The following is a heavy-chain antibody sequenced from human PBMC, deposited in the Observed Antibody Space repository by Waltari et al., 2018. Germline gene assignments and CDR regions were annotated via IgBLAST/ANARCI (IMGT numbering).Heavy chain of an antibody. CDR3: AKVVVAATGRYYFDY. Sequence: QVQLVQSGAEVKKPGASVKVSCKASGYTFTSYDIDWVRQATGQGLEWMGWMNPNSGNTGYAQKFQGRVTITRNTSISTAYMELSSLRAEDTAVYYCAKVVVAATGRYYFDYWGQGTLVTVSS. V-gene: IGHV1-8*03. CDR2: MNPNSGNT. J-gene: IGHJ4*02. CDR1: GYTFTSYD. D-gene: IGHD2-15*01.